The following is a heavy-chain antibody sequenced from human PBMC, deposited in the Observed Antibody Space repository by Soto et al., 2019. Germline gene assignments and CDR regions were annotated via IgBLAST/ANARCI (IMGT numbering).Heavy chain of an antibody. J-gene: IGHJ6*02. CDR2: ISAYNGNT. CDR1: GYTFTSYG. Sequence: QVQLVQSGAEVKKPGASVKVSCKASGYTFTSYGISWVRQAPGQGLEWMGWISAYNGNTNYAQKLQGRVTMTTDTSTIKADMEQRSPGSDETAVYYCARGGGRVGARVLDYYDMDVWGRGTTVTVSS. V-gene: IGHV1-18*01. D-gene: IGHD1-26*01. CDR3: ARGGGRVGARVLDYYDMDV.